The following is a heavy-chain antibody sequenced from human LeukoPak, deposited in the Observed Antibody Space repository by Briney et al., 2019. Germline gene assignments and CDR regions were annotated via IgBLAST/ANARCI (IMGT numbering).Heavy chain of an antibody. CDR3: ARAGDPYDY. J-gene: IGHJ4*02. V-gene: IGHV3-53*01. D-gene: IGHD7-27*01. CDR2: IYSGGST. CDR1: GYTFDDYA. Sequence: GGSLRLSCAASGYTFDDYAMHWVRQAPGKGLEWVSVIYSGGSTYYADSVQGRFTISRDNSKNTLFLQMNSLRAEDTAVYYCARAGDPYDYWGQGTLVTVPS.